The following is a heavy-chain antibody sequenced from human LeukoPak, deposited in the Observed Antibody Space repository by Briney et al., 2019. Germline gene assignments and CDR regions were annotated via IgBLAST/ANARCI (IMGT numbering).Heavy chain of an antibody. CDR1: GFTFSSYA. CDR3: ARFQVGDGYNEFDY. J-gene: IGHJ4*02. D-gene: IGHD5-24*01. V-gene: IGHV3-30-3*01. Sequence: PGGSLRLSCAASGFTFSSYAMHWVRQAPGKGLEWVAVISYDGSNKYYADSVKGRFTISRDNSKNTLYLQMNSLRAEDTAVYYCARFQVGDGYNEFDYWGQGTLVTVSS. CDR2: ISYDGSNK.